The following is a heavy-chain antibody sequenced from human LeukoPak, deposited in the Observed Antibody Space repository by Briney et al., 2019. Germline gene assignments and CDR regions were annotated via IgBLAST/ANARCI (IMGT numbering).Heavy chain of an antibody. CDR2: INAGNGNT. V-gene: IGHV1-3*01. CDR3: ARGSATDAFDI. D-gene: IGHD6-6*01. CDR1: GYTFTSYA. J-gene: IGHJ3*02. Sequence: PSASVKVSCKASGYTFTSYAMYWVRQAPGQRLEWMGWINAGNGNTKYSQKFQGRVTITRDTSASTAYMELSSLRSVDTAVYYCARGSATDAFDIWGQGTMVTVSS.